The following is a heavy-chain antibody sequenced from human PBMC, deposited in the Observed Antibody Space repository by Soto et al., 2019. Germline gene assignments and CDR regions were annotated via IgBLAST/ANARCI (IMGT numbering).Heavy chain of an antibody. CDR2: ISYDGSNK. CDR3: VKSSDSGYDWGYYFDY. Sequence: GGSLRLSCAASGFTFSSYGMHWVRQAPGKGLEWVAVISYDGSNKYYADSVKGRFTISRDNSKNTLYLQMNSLRAEDTAVYYCVKSSDSGYDWGYYFDYWGQGTLVTVSS. J-gene: IGHJ4*02. CDR1: GFTFSSYG. D-gene: IGHD5-12*01. V-gene: IGHV3-30*18.